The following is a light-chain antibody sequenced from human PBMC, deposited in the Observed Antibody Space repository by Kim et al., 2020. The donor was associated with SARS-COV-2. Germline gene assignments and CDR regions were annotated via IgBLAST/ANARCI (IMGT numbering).Light chain of an antibody. V-gene: IGKV3-20*01. CDR2: GAS. J-gene: IGKJ1*01. CDR1: QNVAASY. CDR3: QQYGDSPKT. Sequence: IVMTQSPGTLSLSPGERATLSCRASQNVAASYLAWYQQKPGQAPRLLIYGASSRATGIPDRFSGSGSGTDFSLTISRLEPEDFAVYYCQQYGDSPKTFGQGTKVDIK.